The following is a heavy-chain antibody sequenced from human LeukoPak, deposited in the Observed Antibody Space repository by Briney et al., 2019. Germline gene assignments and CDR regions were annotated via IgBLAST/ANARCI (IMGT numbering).Heavy chain of an antibody. J-gene: IGHJ4*02. CDR3: ARLRLDIVVVPAAEYYFDY. CDR1: GYTFTSYG. Sequence: ASVKVSCKASGYTFTSYGISWVRQAPGQGLEWMGWISAYNGSTNYAQKLQGRVTMTTDTSTSTAYMELRSLRSDDTAVYYCARLRLDIVVVPAAEYYFDYWGQGTLVTVSS. CDR2: ISAYNGST. D-gene: IGHD2-2*03. V-gene: IGHV1-18*04.